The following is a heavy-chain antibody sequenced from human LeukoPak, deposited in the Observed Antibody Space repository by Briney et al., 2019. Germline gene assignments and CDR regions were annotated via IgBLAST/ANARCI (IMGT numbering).Heavy chain of an antibody. V-gene: IGHV1-69*05. CDR3: ARGWKQLAGTDY. CDR2: IIPIFGTA. D-gene: IGHD6-6*01. J-gene: IGHJ4*02. Sequence: SXKVSCKASGGTFISYAISWVRQAPGQGLEWMGRIIPIFGTANYAQKFQGRVTITTDESTSTAYMELSSLRSEDTAVYYCARGWKQLAGTDYWGQGTLVTVSS. CDR1: GGTFISYA.